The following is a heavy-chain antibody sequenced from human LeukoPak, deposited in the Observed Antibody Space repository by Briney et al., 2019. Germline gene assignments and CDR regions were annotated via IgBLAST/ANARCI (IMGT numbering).Heavy chain of an antibody. D-gene: IGHD6-13*01. CDR3: ARDPGIAAAGPFDY. CDR2: ISYDGSNK. V-gene: IGHV3-30-3*01. J-gene: IGHJ4*02. Sequence: GGSLRLSCATFGFTFSSYAMHWVRQAPGKGLEWVAVISYDGSNKYYADSVKGRFTISRDNSKNTLYLQMNSLRAEDAAVYYCARDPGIAAAGPFDYWGQGTLVTVSS. CDR1: GFTFSSYA.